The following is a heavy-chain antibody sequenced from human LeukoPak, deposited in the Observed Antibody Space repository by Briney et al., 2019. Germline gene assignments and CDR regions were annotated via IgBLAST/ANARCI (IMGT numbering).Heavy chain of an antibody. CDR2: IRYDGSNK. CDR1: GFTFSSYG. D-gene: IGHD1-26*01. V-gene: IGHV3-30*02. Sequence: GGSLRLSCAASGFTFSSYGMHWVRQAPGKGLEWVAFIRYDGSNKYYADSVKGRFTISRDNSKNTPYLQMNSLRAEDTAVYYCAKGPSGGYAIMPYFDYWGQGTLVTVSS. J-gene: IGHJ4*02. CDR3: AKGPSGGYAIMPYFDY.